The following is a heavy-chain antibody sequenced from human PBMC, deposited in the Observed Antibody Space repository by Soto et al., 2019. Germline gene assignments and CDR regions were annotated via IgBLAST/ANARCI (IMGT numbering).Heavy chain of an antibody. V-gene: IGHV3-21*01. CDR3: ARDQFRDDFWSGYFGGVYYYYGMDV. J-gene: IGHJ6*02. CDR1: GFTFSSYS. D-gene: IGHD3-3*01. CDR2: ISSSSSYI. Sequence: PGGSLRLSCAASGFTFSSYSMNWVRQAPGKGLEWVSSISSSSSYIYYADSVKGRFTISRDNAKNSLYLQMNSLRAEDTAVYYCARDQFRDDFWSGYFGGVYYYYGMDVWGQGTTVTVSS.